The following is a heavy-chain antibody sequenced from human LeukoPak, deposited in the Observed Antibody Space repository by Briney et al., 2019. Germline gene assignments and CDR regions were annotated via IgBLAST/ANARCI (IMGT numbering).Heavy chain of an antibody. CDR1: GGSISSSSYY. CDR3: ARRGLLWFGELLYGWFDP. CDR2: INHSGST. Sequence: SETLSLTCTVSGGSISSSSYYWSWIRQPPGKGLEWIGEINHSGSTNYNPSLKSRVTISVDTSKNQFSLKLSSVTAADTAVYYCARRGLLWFGELLYGWFDPWGQGTLVTVSS. D-gene: IGHD3-10*01. J-gene: IGHJ5*02. V-gene: IGHV4-39*07.